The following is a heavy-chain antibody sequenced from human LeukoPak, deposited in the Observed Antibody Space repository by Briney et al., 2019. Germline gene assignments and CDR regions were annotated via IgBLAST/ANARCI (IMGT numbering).Heavy chain of an antibody. CDR1: GFTCSSSA. D-gene: IGHD6-13*01. CDR2: INSNGGST. CDR3: VKDQGSSSWFDFDY. V-gene: IGHV3-64D*06. Sequence: GGSLRLSCSASGFTCSSSALHWVRQVPGKGLEYVSAINSNGGSTYYADSVKGRFTISRDNSKNTLYLQMSSLRAEDTAVYYCVKDQGSSSWFDFDYWGQGTLVTVSS. J-gene: IGHJ4*02.